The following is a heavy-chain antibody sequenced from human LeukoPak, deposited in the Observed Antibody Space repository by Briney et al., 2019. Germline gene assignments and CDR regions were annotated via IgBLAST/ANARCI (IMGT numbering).Heavy chain of an antibody. Sequence: SQTLSLTCTVSGCSISSGGYYWSWIPQHPGKGLEWLVYIYYSGGTYYNPSLKSRVTISVDTSKNQFSLKLSSVTAADTDVYYCARDILDYYCSGRVRGRYFDYWGQGTLVTVSS. CDR2: IYYSGGT. CDR3: ARDILDYYCSGRVRGRYFDY. J-gene: IGHJ4*02. D-gene: IGHD3-10*01. CDR1: GCSISSGGYY. V-gene: IGHV4-31*03.